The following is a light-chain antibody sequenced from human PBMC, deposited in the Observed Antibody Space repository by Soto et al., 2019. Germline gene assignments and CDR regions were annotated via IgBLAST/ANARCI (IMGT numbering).Light chain of an antibody. CDR1: SSDVGGYNY. J-gene: IGLJ1*01. Sequence: QSVLTQPPSASGSPGQSVAISCTGTSSDVGGYNYVSWYQQHPGKAPKLMIYEVNKRPSGVPDRFSGSKSGNTASLTVSGLQAEDEADYYCSSYAGSRNVFGTGTKVTDL. V-gene: IGLV2-8*01. CDR3: SSYAGSRNV. CDR2: EVN.